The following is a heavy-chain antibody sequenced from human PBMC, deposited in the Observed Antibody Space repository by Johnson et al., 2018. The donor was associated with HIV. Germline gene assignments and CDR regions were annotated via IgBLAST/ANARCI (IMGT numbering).Heavy chain of an antibody. J-gene: IGHJ3*02. CDR1: GFTFSSAW. CDR3: STDQAGDYVWGSYRYAFDI. V-gene: IGHV3-15*01. CDR2: IKSKTDGGTK. Sequence: MQLVESGGGLVKPGGSLRLSCAASGFTFSSAWMSWVRQAPGKGLEWVGRIKSKTDGGTKDYAAPVTGRFTISRYDSKNALFLQMNSLKTEDTAVYFCSTDQAGDYVWGSYRYAFDIWGRGTMVTVSS. D-gene: IGHD3-16*02.